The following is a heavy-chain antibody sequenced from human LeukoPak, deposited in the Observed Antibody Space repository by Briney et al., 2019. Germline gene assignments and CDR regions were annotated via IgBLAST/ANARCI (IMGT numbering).Heavy chain of an antibody. D-gene: IGHD2-15*01. Sequence: LSGGSLRLSCAASGFTFSTYFMSWVRQAPGKGLEWVASMKGDGSEEYYVDSVKGRFTISRDNAKNSLYLQMNSLRAEDTAVYYCARLHCTGGSCYSYFVYWGQGTQVTVSS. J-gene: IGHJ4*02. V-gene: IGHV3-7*01. CDR3: ARLHCTGGSCYSYFVY. CDR2: MKGDGSEE. CDR1: GFTFSTYF.